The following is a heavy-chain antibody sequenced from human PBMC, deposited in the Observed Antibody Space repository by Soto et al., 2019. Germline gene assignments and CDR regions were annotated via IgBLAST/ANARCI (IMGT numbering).Heavy chain of an antibody. CDR2: ISSSGSTI. D-gene: IGHD6-6*01. J-gene: IGHJ4*02. CDR3: AREGGQLVSYFDY. Sequence: EVQLVESGGGLVQPGGSLRLSCAASGFTFSSYEMNWVRQAPGKGLEWVSYISSSGSTIYYADSVKGRFTISRDNSKKSLYLQMNSLRAEDTAVYYCAREGGQLVSYFDYWGQGTLVTVSS. CDR1: GFTFSSYE. V-gene: IGHV3-48*03.